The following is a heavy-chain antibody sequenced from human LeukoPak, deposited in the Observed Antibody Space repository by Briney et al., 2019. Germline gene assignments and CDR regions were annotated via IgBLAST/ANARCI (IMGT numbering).Heavy chain of an antibody. J-gene: IGHJ5*02. CDR2: INAGNGNT. CDR3: ARGGYCSGGSCYSWFDP. CDR1: GYTFTSYA. D-gene: IGHD2-15*01. V-gene: IGHV1-3*01. Sequence: ASVKVSCTASGYTFTSYAMHWVRQAPGQRLEWMGWINAGNGNTKYSQKFQGRVTITRDTSARTAYMELSSLRSEDTAGYYCARGGYCSGGSCYSWFDPWGQGTLVTVSS.